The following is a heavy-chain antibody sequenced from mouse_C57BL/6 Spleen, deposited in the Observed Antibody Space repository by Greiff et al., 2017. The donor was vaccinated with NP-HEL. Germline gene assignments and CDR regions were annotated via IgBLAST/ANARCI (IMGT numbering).Heavy chain of an antibody. CDR3: TGTAQVPYYFDY. D-gene: IGHD3-2*02. CDR1: GFTFSDAW. V-gene: IGHV6-6*01. J-gene: IGHJ2*01. Sequence: EVKVVESGGGLVQPGGSMKLSCAASGFTFSDAWMDWVRQSPEKGLEWVAEIRNKANNHATYYAESVKGRFTISRDDSKSSVYLQMNSLRAEDTGMYYCTGTAQVPYYFDYWGQGTTLTVSS. CDR2: IRNKANNHAT.